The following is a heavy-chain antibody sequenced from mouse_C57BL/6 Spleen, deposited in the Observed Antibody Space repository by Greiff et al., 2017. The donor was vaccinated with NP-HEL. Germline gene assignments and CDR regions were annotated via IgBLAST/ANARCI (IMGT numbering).Heavy chain of an antibody. D-gene: IGHD1-1*01. CDR1: GFTFSDYG. Sequence: EVHLVESGGGLVKPGGSLKLSCTASGFTFSDYGMHWVRQAPEKGLEWVAYISSGSSTIYYADTVKGRFTISRDNAKNTLFLQMTSLRSEDTAMYYWARKDYYGSSYVDYWGQGTTLTVSS. V-gene: IGHV5-17*01. J-gene: IGHJ2*01. CDR2: ISSGSSTI. CDR3: ARKDYYGSSYVDY.